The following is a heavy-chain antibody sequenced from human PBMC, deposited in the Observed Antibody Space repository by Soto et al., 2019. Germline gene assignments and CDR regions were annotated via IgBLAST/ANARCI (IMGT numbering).Heavy chain of an antibody. CDR3: AREQESSTDRILQY. D-gene: IGHD2-2*01. CDR2: ISAYNGNT. CDR1: GETFASFG. Sequence: ASVKVSCKASGETFASFGFNWVRQAPGQELEWLGWISAYNGNTHYAQKVRDRVTLTTDTSTNTAYMEVRSLTSDDTAVYYCAREQESSTDRILQYLGQGTRVTVSS. V-gene: IGHV1-18*01. J-gene: IGHJ1*01.